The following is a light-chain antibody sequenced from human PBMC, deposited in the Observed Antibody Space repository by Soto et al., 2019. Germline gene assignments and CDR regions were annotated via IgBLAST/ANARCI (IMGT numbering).Light chain of an antibody. CDR1: NIGSKS. CDR3: QVWYSSSDHPGV. CDR2: YDS. V-gene: IGLV3-21*04. Sequence: SYELTQPPSVSVAPGKTARITCGGNNIGSKSVHWYQQKPGQAPVLVIYDSDRPSGIPERFSGSNSGNTATLTISRVEAGDEADYYCQVWYSSSDHPGVFGGGTKLTVL. J-gene: IGLJ3*02.